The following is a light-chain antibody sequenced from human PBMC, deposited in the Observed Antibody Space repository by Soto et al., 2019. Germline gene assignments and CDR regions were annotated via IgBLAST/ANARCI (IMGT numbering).Light chain of an antibody. V-gene: IGKV1-39*01. CDR3: QQSFTTPWT. J-gene: IGKJ1*01. CDR1: ESIRSE. Sequence: DIQMTQSPSSLSASLGDRVTITCRPSESIRSELNWFQQRPGKAPRLLIYDTFTLQSGVPSRFSGSVSGTEFSLTISSLQAGDSAIYYCQQSFTTPWTFGQGTKV. CDR2: DTF.